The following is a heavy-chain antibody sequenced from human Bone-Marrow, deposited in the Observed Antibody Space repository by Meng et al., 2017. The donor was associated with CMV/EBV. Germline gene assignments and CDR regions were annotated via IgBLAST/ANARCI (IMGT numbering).Heavy chain of an antibody. J-gene: IGHJ4*02. Sequence: SETLSLTCTVSGGSISSYYWSWIRQPAGKGLEWIGYIYYSGSTNYNPSLKSRVTISVDTSKNQFSLKLSSVTAADTAVYYCARGEVGTNPDYWGQGTLVTVSS. V-gene: IGHV4-59*01. D-gene: IGHD1-14*01. CDR2: IYYSGST. CDR1: GGSISSYY. CDR3: ARGEVGTNPDY.